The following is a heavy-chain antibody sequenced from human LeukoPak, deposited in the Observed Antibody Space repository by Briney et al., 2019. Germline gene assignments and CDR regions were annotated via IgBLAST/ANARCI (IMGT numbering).Heavy chain of an antibody. Sequence: GGSLRLSCVASGFTFSSYGIHWIRQAPGKGLEWVAFIRYDGSKKFYPDSVKGRFTISRDNSKNTLYLQMNSLRTEDTAVYFCAKDRPPQYDSGTYSDYWGQGTLVTVSS. CDR1: GFTFSSYG. J-gene: IGHJ4*02. V-gene: IGHV3-30*02. CDR3: AKDRPPQYDSGTYSDY. CDR2: IRYDGSKK. D-gene: IGHD3-10*01.